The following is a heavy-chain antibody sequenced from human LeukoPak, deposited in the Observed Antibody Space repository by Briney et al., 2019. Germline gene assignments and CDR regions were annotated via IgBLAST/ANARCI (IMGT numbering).Heavy chain of an antibody. CDR3: ARAGYGDSDFDY. Sequence: SETLSLTCTVSGGPLSNYYWSWIRQPAGKGLEWIGRIYTSGSPNYNPSLKSRVTMSVDTSKNQFSLKLSSVTAADTAVYYCARAGYGDSDFDYWGQGTLVTVSS. CDR1: GGPLSNYY. D-gene: IGHD4-17*01. V-gene: IGHV4-4*07. CDR2: IYTSGSP. J-gene: IGHJ4*02.